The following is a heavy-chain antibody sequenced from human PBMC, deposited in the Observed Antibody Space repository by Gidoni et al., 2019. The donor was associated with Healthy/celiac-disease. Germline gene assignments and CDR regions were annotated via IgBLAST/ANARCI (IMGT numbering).Heavy chain of an antibody. CDR2: IRSKAYGGTT. Sequence: EVQLVESGGGLVQPGRSLRLSCTASGFTFGDYAMSWVRQAPGKGLEWVGFIRSKAYGGTTEYAASVKGRFTISRDDSKSIAYLQMNSLKTEDTAVYYCTRERIEMAKDYWGQGTLVTASS. D-gene: IGHD2-15*01. CDR3: TRERIEMAKDY. J-gene: IGHJ4*02. CDR1: GFTFGDYA. V-gene: IGHV3-49*04.